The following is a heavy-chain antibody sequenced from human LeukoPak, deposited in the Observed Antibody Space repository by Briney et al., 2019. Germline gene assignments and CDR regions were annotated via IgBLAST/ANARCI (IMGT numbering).Heavy chain of an antibody. Sequence: PSETLSLTCTVSGGSISGYYWSWIRQPPGKGLEWIGYIYSSGSTNYNPSLKSRVTISIDTSKNQFSLKLSSVTAADTAVYYCASQSNYDYYYYGMDVWGQGTTVTVSS. V-gene: IGHV4-59*01. D-gene: IGHD1-7*01. J-gene: IGHJ6*02. CDR3: ASQSNYDYYYYGMDV. CDR2: IYSSGST. CDR1: GGSISGYY.